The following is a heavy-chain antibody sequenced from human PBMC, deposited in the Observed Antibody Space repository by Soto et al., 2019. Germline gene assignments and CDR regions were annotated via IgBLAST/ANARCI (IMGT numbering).Heavy chain of an antibody. D-gene: IGHD6-13*01. V-gene: IGHV4-4*02. J-gene: IGHJ6*02. CDR3: ARQLVPPEYYYGMDV. Sequence: QVQLQDSGPGLVKPSGTLSLTCAVSGGSISSNNWCSWVRQPPGKGLEWIGEIYHTGSTTYNPSLKSRVTISVYKSNNQFSRKLSSVTAADTAVYYCARQLVPPEYYYGMDVWGQGTTVTVSS. CDR1: GGSISSNNW. CDR2: IYHTGST.